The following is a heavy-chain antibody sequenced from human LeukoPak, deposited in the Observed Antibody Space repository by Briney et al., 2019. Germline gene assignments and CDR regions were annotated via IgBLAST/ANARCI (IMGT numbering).Heavy chain of an antibody. J-gene: IGHJ4*02. Sequence: SVKVSCKVSGNTLSELSINWVRQAPGKGLEWLGGFDPEYGETIYAQKFQGGVTMTEDTASDTAYMELSSLRSEDTAVYYCATAFNSGSYSDYFDYWGQGTLVTVSS. V-gene: IGHV1-24*01. CDR3: ATAFNSGSYSDYFDY. D-gene: IGHD3-10*01. CDR2: FDPEYGET. CDR1: GNTLSELS.